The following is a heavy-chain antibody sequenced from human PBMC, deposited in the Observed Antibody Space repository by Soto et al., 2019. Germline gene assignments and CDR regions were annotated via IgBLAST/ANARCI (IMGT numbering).Heavy chain of an antibody. D-gene: IGHD2-15*01. Sequence: QITLKESGPTLVKPTQTLTLTCTFSGFSLSTSGVGVGWIRQPPGKALEWLALIYWYDDKRYSPSLKSRLTDTKDTSKNQVVLTVTNMDPVDTATYYCARLVVVAATRPAFDIWGQGTMVTVSS. CDR1: GFSLSTSGVG. CDR2: IYWYDDK. J-gene: IGHJ3*02. V-gene: IGHV2-5*01. CDR3: ARLVVVAATRPAFDI.